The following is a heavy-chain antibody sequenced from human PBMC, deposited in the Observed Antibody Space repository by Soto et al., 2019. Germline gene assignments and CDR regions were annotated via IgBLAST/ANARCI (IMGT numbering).Heavy chain of an antibody. D-gene: IGHD2-2*01. Sequence: ASVKVSCKVSGYTLTELSMHWVRQAPGKGLEWMGGFDPEDGETIYAQKFQGRVTMTEETSTDTAYMELSSLRSEDTAVYYCAMSDIVVVPAAPNERPFDYWGQGTLVTVSS. CDR1: GYTLTELS. V-gene: IGHV1-24*01. CDR2: FDPEDGET. J-gene: IGHJ4*02. CDR3: AMSDIVVVPAAPNERPFDY.